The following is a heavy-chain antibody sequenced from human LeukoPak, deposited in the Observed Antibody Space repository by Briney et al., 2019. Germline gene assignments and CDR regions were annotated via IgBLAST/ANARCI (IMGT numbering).Heavy chain of an antibody. J-gene: IGHJ5*02. D-gene: IGHD5-24*01. CDR3: ARDGEMATIRSNWFDP. CDR1: GYTFTSYG. CDR2: ISAYNGNT. Sequence: GASVKVSCKASGYTFTSYGISWVRQAPGQGLEWMGWISAYNGNTNYAQELQGRVTMTTDTSTSTAYMELRSLRSDDTAVYYCARDGEMATIRSNWFDPWGQGTLVTVSS. V-gene: IGHV1-18*01.